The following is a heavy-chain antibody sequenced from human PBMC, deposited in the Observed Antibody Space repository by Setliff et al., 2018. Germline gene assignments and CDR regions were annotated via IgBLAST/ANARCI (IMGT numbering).Heavy chain of an antibody. CDR1: GGSISTNSYY. D-gene: IGHD2-15*01. CDR3: ARDRVVVLAGRRGFYFDY. J-gene: IGHJ4*02. Sequence: SETLSLTCTVSGGSISTNSYYWTWIRQPAGKGLEWIGRLYTSGDTNYNPSLKSRVSMSLDTSKNQFSLKLSSVTAADTAVYYCARDRVVVLAGRRGFYFDYWGQGTLVTVSS. V-gene: IGHV4-61*02. CDR2: LYTSGDT.